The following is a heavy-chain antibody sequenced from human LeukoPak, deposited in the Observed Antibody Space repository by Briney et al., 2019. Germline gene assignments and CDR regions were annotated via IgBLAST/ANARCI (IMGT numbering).Heavy chain of an antibody. Sequence: RASVKVSCKASGGTFSSCAISWVRQAPGQGLEWMGRIIPIFGIANYAQKFQGRVTITADKSTSTAYMELSSLRSEDTAVYYCARAVYYYDSSGYYSGFFDYWGQGTLVTVSS. CDR3: ARAVYYYDSSGYYSGFFDY. V-gene: IGHV1-69*04. D-gene: IGHD3-22*01. J-gene: IGHJ4*02. CDR1: GGTFSSCA. CDR2: IIPIFGIA.